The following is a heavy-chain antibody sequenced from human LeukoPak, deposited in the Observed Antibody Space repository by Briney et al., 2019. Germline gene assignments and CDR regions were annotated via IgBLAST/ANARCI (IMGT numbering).Heavy chain of an antibody. V-gene: IGHV5-51*01. Sequence: GESLKISCTGSGYSFASYWIAWVRQMPGRGLEWMGIIYPGDSHTVYSPSFQGQVTISADKSISTAYLQWSLKASDSAVYFWAGHWAKKGGIDYWGQGTLVTVSS. CDR1: GYSFASYW. CDR2: IYPGDSHT. D-gene: IGHD3-16*01. J-gene: IGHJ4*02. CDR3: AGHWAKKGGIDY.